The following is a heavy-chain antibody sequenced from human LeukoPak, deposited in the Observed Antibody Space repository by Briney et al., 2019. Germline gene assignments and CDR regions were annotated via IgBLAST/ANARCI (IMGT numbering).Heavy chain of an antibody. CDR2: IYYSGST. CDR1: GGSISSGDYY. CDR3: ARSAGYSSGWYIDYYYMDV. J-gene: IGHJ6*03. V-gene: IGHV4-30-4*08. D-gene: IGHD6-19*01. Sequence: SETLSLTCTVSGGSISSGDYYWSWIRQPPGKGLEWIGYIYYSGSTYYNPSLKSRVTMSVDTSKNQFSLKLSSVTAADTAVYYCARSAGYSSGWYIDYYYMDVWGKGTTVTVSS.